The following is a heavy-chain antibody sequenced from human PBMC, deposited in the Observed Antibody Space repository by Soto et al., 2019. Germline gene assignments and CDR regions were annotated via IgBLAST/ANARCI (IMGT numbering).Heavy chain of an antibody. Sequence: SETLCLTCTVSGGSISSGDYYWSWIRQPPGKGLEWIGYIYYSGSTYYNPSLKSRVTISVDTSKNQFSLKLSSVTAADTAVYYCAGGSDRAMRAPFGSWVQGTPVTVSS. CDR3: AGGSDRAMRAPFGS. V-gene: IGHV4-30-4*01. J-gene: IGHJ5*02. D-gene: IGHD5-18*01. CDR2: IYYSGST. CDR1: GGSISSGDYY.